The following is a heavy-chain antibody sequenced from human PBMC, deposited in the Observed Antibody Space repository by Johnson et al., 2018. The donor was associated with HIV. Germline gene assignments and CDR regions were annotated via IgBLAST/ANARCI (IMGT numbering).Heavy chain of an antibody. CDR1: GFTFSSND. V-gene: IGHV3-13*01. Sequence: VQLVESGGGVVQPGRSLRLSCAASGFTFSSNDMHWVRQATGKGLEWVSTIGPGGDTYYPGSVKGRFTISREHAKNTLYLQLNSLRAEDKAVYYCARYCSGGSCYSVWQKNYAFDIWGQGTMVTVSS. J-gene: IGHJ3*02. D-gene: IGHD2-15*01. CDR3: ARYCSGGSCYSVWQKNYAFDI. CDR2: IGPGGDT.